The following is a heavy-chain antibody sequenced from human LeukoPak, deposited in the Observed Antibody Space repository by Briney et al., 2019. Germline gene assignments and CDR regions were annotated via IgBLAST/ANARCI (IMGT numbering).Heavy chain of an antibody. CDR3: VRDVNTAPLFDI. V-gene: IGHV3-48*03. J-gene: IGHJ3*02. D-gene: IGHD2-2*02. CDR1: GFSFSNYE. Sequence: GGSLRLSCATSGFSFSNYEMNWVRQAPGKGLEWISYITSSGTGIYYADSVRGRFTISRDNSKNSLYLQMNSLRGDDTAVYYCVRDVNTAPLFDIWGQGTMVTVSS. CDR2: ITSSGTGI.